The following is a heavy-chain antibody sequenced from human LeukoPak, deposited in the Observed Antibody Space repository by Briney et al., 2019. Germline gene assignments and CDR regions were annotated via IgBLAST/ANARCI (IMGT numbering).Heavy chain of an antibody. CDR2: IYYSGST. D-gene: IGHD3-3*01. J-gene: IGHJ4*02. V-gene: IGHV4-39*01. CDR3: ARGVLRFLEWLHRSERQRYYFDY. CDR1: GGSISSSSYY. Sequence: SETLSLTCTVSGGSISSSSYYWGWIRQPPGKGLEWIGSIYYSGSTYYNPSLKSRVTISVDTSKNQFSLKLSSVTAADTAVYYCARGVLRFLEWLHRSERQRYYFDYWGQGTLVTVSS.